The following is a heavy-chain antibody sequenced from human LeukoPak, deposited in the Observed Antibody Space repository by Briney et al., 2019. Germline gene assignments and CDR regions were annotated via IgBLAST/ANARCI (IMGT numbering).Heavy chain of an antibody. J-gene: IGHJ4*02. CDR1: GYTFTSSA. CDR2: IIPIFGTA. CDR3: ARGLSIFGVDY. V-gene: IGHV1-69*01. Sequence: ASVKVSCKASGYTFTSSALNWVRQAPGQGLEWMGGIIPIFGTANYAQKFQGRVTITADESTSTAYMELSSLRSEDTAVYYCARGLSIFGVDYWGQGTLVTVSS. D-gene: IGHD3-3*01.